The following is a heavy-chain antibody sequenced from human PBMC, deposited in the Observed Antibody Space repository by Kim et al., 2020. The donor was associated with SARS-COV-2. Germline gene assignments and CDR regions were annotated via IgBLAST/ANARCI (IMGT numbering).Heavy chain of an antibody. V-gene: IGHV3-73*01. CDR3: TRVNPTAGGWYDAFDI. CDR1: GFTFSGPT. J-gene: IGHJ3*02. CDR2: IRSKANNYAT. Sequence: GGSLRLSCAASGFTFSGPTIHWVRQASGKGLEWVGRIRSKANNYATAYAASVKNRFTISRDDSKSTAYLQMNSLKTEDTAVYYCTRVNPTAGGWYDAFDIWGQGTKVTVSS. D-gene: IGHD6-19*01.